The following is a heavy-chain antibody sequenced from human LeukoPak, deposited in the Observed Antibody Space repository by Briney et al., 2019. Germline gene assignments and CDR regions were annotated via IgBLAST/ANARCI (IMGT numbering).Heavy chain of an antibody. Sequence: GGSLRLSCAASGFRSSNFWMHWVRQAPGKGLIWVSQISPDGVTTMYADSVKGRFTISRDNAENSVRLQMNSLRAEDTAVYYCAKKRVITTPAAIDWYFDLWGRGTLLTVSS. CDR2: ISPDGVTT. CDR1: GFRSSNFW. V-gene: IGHV3-74*03. D-gene: IGHD2-2*01. CDR3: AKKRVITTPAAIDWYFDL. J-gene: IGHJ2*01.